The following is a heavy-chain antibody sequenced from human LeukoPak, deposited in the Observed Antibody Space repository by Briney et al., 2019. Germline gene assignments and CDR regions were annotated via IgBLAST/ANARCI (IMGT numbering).Heavy chain of an antibody. D-gene: IGHD3-16*01. J-gene: IGHJ4*02. Sequence: GGSLRLSCAASGFTLSSYSMNWVRQAPGKGLEWVSYISSSSSTIYYADSVKGRFTISRDNSKNTLNLQVNSLRAEDTAIYYCAKGCDASAYTCLDYWGQGTLVTVAS. CDR1: GFTLSSYS. CDR2: ISSSSSTI. V-gene: IGHV3-48*01. CDR3: AKGCDASAYTCLDY.